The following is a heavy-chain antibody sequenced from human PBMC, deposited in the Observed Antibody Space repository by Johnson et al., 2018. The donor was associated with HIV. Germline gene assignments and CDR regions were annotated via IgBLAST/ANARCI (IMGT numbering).Heavy chain of an antibody. CDR3: ARALGTAVGAFDI. D-gene: IGHD4-23*01. Sequence: MLLVESGGAVVQPGGSLRLSCAASGLTFDDYGMSWVRQAPGKGLEWVSGINWNGDTTAYADSVKGRFTISRDNAKNSLYLQMNSLRAEDTALYYCARALGTAVGAFDIWGQGTMVTVSS. CDR2: INWNGDTT. CDR1: GLTFDDYG. V-gene: IGHV3-20*04. J-gene: IGHJ3*02.